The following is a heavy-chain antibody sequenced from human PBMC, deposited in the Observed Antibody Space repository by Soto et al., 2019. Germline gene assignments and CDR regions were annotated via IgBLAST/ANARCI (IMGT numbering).Heavy chain of an antibody. D-gene: IGHD5-18*01. J-gene: IGHJ4*02. Sequence: QVQLQESGPGLVKPSQTLSLTCTVSGGSISSGGYYWSWIRQHPGKGLEWIGYIYYSGSTYYNPSLKRRVTISVDTSKNQFSLKLSSVTAADTAVYYCARSGYSYGPNPLLYWGQATLVTVSS. CDR2: IYYSGST. V-gene: IGHV4-31*03. CDR3: ARSGYSYGPNPLLY. CDR1: GGSISSGGYY.